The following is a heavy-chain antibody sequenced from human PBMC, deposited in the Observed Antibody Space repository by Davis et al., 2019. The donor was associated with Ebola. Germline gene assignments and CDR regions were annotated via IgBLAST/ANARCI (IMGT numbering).Heavy chain of an antibody. D-gene: IGHD2-15*01. V-gene: IGHV3-30*02. Sequence: PGGSLRLSCAASGFTFSSYGMHWVRQAPGKGLEWVAVIWYDGSNKYYADSVKGRFTISRDNSKNTLYLQMNSLRAEDTAVYYCAKDLGAIVVVVAATADYWGQGTLVTVSS. J-gene: IGHJ4*02. CDR1: GFTFSSYG. CDR3: AKDLGAIVVVVAATADY. CDR2: IWYDGSNK.